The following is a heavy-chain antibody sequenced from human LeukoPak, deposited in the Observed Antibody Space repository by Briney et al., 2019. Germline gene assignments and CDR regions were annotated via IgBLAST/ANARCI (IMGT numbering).Heavy chain of an antibody. CDR2: IYPGDSDT. J-gene: IGHJ5*02. CDR3: ARHVPLRYSYGYWFDP. CDR1: GYIFTSYW. V-gene: IGHV5-51*01. D-gene: IGHD5-18*01. Sequence: HGGSLEISCQGSGYIFTSYWIGWVRQVPGKGLEWMGIIYPGDSDTSYSPSFQGQVTISADKSISTPYLQWSSLKASDTAMYYCARHVPLRYSYGYWFDPWGQGTLVTVSS.